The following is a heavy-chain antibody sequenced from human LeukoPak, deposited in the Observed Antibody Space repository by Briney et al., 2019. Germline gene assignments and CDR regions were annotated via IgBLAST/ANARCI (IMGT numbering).Heavy chain of an antibody. J-gene: IGHJ3*02. CDR1: GFTFSSYS. Sequence: GGSLRLSCAASGFTFSSYSMNWVRQAPGKGLEWVSSISSNSYIYYADSVKGRFTISRDNAKNSLYLQMNSLRAEDTAVYYCARDGAMAGAFDIWGQGTMVTVSS. V-gene: IGHV3-21*01. CDR3: ARDGAMAGAFDI. D-gene: IGHD5-18*01. CDR2: ISSNSYI.